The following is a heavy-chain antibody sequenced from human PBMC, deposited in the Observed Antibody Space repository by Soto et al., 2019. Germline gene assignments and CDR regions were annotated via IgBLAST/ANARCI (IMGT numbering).Heavy chain of an antibody. D-gene: IGHD5-12*01. CDR3: AKDQSRGGYESDHYYYGMDV. CDR2: ISGSGGST. V-gene: IGHV3-23*01. J-gene: IGHJ6*02. CDR1: GFTFSSYA. Sequence: GGSLRLSCAASGFTFSSYAMSWVRQAPGKGLEWVSAISGSGGSTYYADSVKGRFTISRDNSKNTLYLQMNSLRAEDTAVYYCAKDQSRGGYESDHYYYGMDVWGQGTTVTVSS.